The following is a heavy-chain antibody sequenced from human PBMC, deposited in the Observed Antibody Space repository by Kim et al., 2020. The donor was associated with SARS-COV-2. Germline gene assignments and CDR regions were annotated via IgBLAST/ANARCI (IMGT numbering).Heavy chain of an antibody. J-gene: IGHJ4*02. CDR2: ISNDGTFT. D-gene: IGHD3-10*01. Sequence: GGSLRLSCAASGFIFRNFGIHWVRQAPGKGLEWVAFISNDGTFTTYADSVKGRFTISRDYGENTGYLQMDSLFAGDTALYYCARPSSSHFDFWGQGTLVT. CDR3: ARPSSSHFDF. CDR1: GFIFRNFG. V-gene: IGHV3-33*01.